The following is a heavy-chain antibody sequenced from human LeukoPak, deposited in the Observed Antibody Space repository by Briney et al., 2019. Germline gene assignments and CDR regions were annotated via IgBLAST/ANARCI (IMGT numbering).Heavy chain of an antibody. Sequence: GGSLGLSCAASGFTFSDYYMSWIRQAPGKGLEWVSYISSSGSTIYYADSVKGRFTISRDNAKNSLYLQMNSLRAEDTAVYYCARDLVGIAAAGTQAFDIWGQGTMVTVSS. J-gene: IGHJ3*02. CDR1: GFTFSDYY. CDR3: ARDLVGIAAAGTQAFDI. CDR2: ISSSGSTI. D-gene: IGHD6-13*01. V-gene: IGHV3-11*04.